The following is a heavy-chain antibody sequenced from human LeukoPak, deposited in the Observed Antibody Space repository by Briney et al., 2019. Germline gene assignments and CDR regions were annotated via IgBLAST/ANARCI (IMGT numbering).Heavy chain of an antibody. D-gene: IGHD6-13*01. Sequence: GGSLRLSCAASGITFSSYWMHWVRQAPGKGLVLVSRINSDGSSTTYADSVKGRFTISRDNAKNTLYLQMNSLRAEDTAVYYCARGLRGYSSYCKDYWGQGTLVTVSS. CDR3: ARGLRGYSSYCKDY. CDR1: GITFSSYW. J-gene: IGHJ4*02. V-gene: IGHV3-74*01. CDR2: INSDGSST.